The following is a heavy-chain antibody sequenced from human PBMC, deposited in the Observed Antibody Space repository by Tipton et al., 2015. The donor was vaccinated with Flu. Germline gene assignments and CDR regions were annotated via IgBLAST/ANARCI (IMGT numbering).Heavy chain of an antibody. Sequence: VQLVQSGGGVVQPGRALRLSCAAAGFTFNNYVMYWVRQAPGKGLEWVAVISYDGSNKYYTDSVKGRFTSSRDNSKNTLYLQMSSLSPEVTAVYYFAITAIASWGQGILFTFSS. CDR3: AITAIAS. J-gene: IGHJ4*02. D-gene: IGHD3-16*01. CDR1: GFTFNNYV. CDR2: ISYDGSNK. V-gene: IGHV3-30-3*01.